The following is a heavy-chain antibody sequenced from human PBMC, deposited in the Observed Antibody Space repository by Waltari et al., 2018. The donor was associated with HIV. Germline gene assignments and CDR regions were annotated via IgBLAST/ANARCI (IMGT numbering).Heavy chain of an antibody. CDR1: GFTFTTAW. Sequence: EVQVVESGGGLVKPGGSLRLTCGAYGFTFTTAWMSWVRQAPGKGLEWVGRIKTKAEGETVEYATPVKGRFTISRDDSKNTLYLQMNSLTTEDTAVYYCTTWQVGSYWGHGTLVTVSS. CDR3: TTWQVGSY. J-gene: IGHJ4*01. V-gene: IGHV3-15*01. CDR2: IKTKAEGETV. D-gene: IGHD3-10*01.